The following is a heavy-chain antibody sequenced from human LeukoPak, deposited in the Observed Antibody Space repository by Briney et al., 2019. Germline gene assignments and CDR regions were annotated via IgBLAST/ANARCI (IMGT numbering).Heavy chain of an antibody. V-gene: IGHV4-34*01. J-gene: IGHJ6*02. Sequence: SETLSLTCAVYGGSFSGYYWSWIRQPPGKGLEWIGEINHSGNTNYNPSLKSRVTISVDTSKNQFSLKLSSVTAADTAVYYCARGSSWSNADGMDVWGQGTTVTVSS. CDR2: INHSGNT. CDR1: GGSFSGYY. CDR3: ARGSSWSNADGMDV. D-gene: IGHD6-13*01.